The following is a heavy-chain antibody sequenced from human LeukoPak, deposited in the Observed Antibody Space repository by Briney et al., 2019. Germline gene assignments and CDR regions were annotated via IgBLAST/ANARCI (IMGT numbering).Heavy chain of an antibody. CDR1: GFTFSNVW. CDR3: ARGRADSSGYYYGRPGKKFDY. D-gene: IGHD3-22*01. CDR2: INHSGST. Sequence: GSLRLSCAASGFTFSNVWMSWIRQPPGKGLEWIGEINHSGSTNYNPSLKSRVTISVDTSKNQFSLKLSSVTAADTAVYYCARGRADSSGYYYGRPGKKFDYWGQGTLVTVSS. J-gene: IGHJ4*02. V-gene: IGHV4-34*01.